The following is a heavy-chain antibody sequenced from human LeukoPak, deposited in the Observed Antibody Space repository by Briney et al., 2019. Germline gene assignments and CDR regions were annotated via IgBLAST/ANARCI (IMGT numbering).Heavy chain of an antibody. CDR2: STNKATSYTT. Sequence: PGGSLRLSCAASGFTFSSFAMHWVRQAPGKGLEWVGRSTNKATSYTTKYAASVQGRFTISRDESKSSLFLQMNSLKAEDTAVYYCVRGYHSFDLWGQGTLVTVSS. CDR3: VRGYHSFDL. J-gene: IGHJ4*02. CDR1: GFTFSSFA. V-gene: IGHV3-72*01. D-gene: IGHD2-2*01.